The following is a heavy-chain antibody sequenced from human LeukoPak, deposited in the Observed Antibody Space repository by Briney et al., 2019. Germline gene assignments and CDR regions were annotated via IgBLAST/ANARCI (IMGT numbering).Heavy chain of an antibody. CDR2: IYHSGST. J-gene: IGHJ3*02. CDR3: ARQTTDAFDI. CDR1: GGSISSYY. Sequence: SETLSLTCTVSGGSISSYYWSWIRQPPGKGLEWIGYIYHSGSTNYNPSLKSRVTISVDTSKNQFSLKLSSVTAADTAVYYCARQTTDAFDIWGQGTMVTVSS. V-gene: IGHV4-59*08. D-gene: IGHD1-1*01.